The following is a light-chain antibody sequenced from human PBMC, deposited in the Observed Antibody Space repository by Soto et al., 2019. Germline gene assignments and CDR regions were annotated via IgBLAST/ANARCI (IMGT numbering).Light chain of an antibody. CDR1: SSDIGGYNY. V-gene: IGLV2-8*01. CDR3: SSYAGSNNFVV. CDR2: EVS. Sequence: QSVLTQPPSASGSPGQSVTISCTGTSSDIGGYNYVSWYQQHPGTAPKLMIYEVSQRPSGVPDRFSGSKSGNTASLTVSGLPAEDEADYYCSSYAGSNNFVVFGGGTQLTVL. J-gene: IGLJ2*01.